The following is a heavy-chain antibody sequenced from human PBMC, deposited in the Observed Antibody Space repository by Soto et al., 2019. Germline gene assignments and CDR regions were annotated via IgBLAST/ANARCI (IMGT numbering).Heavy chain of an antibody. CDR1: GYTFTSYV. CDR2: ISAYNGNT. J-gene: IGHJ5*02. CDR3: ARDRFLPDYDFWSGQNWFDP. D-gene: IGHD3-3*01. V-gene: IGHV1-18*01. Sequence: ASVKVSCKASGYTFTSYVMSWVRQAPGQGLEWMGWISAYNGNTNYAQKLQGRVTMTTDTSTSTAYMELRSLRSDDTAVYYCARDRFLPDYDFWSGQNWFDPWGQGTLVTVSS.